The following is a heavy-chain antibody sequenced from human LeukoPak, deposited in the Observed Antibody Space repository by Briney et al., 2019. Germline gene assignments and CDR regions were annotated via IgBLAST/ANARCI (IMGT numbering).Heavy chain of an antibody. J-gene: IGHJ4*02. D-gene: IGHD1-1*01. CDR3: ATTTRSRSWDY. Sequence: GGSLRLSRAPSGFTFSSYWMCWVRQAPGKGLEWVANIKPDGTEKQYVDSVKGRLTISRDNAKNSLYLQMNSLRVDDTAVYYCATTTRSRSWDYRGQGTLVTVSS. CDR2: IKPDGTEK. CDR1: GFTFSSYW. V-gene: IGHV3-7*01.